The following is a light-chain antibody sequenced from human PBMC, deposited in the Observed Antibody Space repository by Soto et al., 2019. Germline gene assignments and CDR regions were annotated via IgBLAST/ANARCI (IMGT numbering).Light chain of an antibody. CDR1: QDIRNY. Sequence: DIQLTQSPSFLSTSVGDRVTITCRSSQDIRNYLAWYQQEPGKAPKVLIYAASTLLSGVPSRFSGSGSGTEFSLTISSLQPEDFATYYCQQLDSYPRTFGQGTKVDIK. CDR2: AAS. V-gene: IGKV1-9*01. J-gene: IGKJ1*01. CDR3: QQLDSYPRT.